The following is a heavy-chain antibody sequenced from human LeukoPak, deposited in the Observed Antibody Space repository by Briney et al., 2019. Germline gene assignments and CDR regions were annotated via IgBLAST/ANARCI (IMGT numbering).Heavy chain of an antibody. D-gene: IGHD7-27*01. CDR2: IYHSGST. J-gene: IGHJ5*02. V-gene: IGHV4-30-2*01. Sequence: RTSETLSLTCTVSGGSISSGSYYWNWIRQPPGKALEWIGYIYHSGSTYYNPSLKGRVTISLDRSKNQFSLNLSSVTAADTAVYYCARDESGVGFDPWGQGTLVTVSS. CDR1: GGSISSGSYY. CDR3: ARDESGVGFDP.